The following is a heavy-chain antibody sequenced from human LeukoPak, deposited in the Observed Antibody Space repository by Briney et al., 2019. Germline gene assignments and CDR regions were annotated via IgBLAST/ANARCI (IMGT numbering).Heavy chain of an antibody. J-gene: IGHJ4*02. D-gene: IGHD3-10*01. CDR2: ISYSGST. V-gene: IGHV4-59*08. CDR1: GASISSYY. Sequence: SETLSLTCTVSGASISSYYWSWIRQPPGKGLEWIGYISYSGSTNYNPSPKSRVTISADTSKNQVSLTLSSVTAADTAVYYCARHPELYFFDYWGQGTLVTVSS. CDR3: ARHPELYFFDY.